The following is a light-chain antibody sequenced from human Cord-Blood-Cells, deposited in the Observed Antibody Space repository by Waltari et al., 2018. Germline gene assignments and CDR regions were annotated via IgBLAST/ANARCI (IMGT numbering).Light chain of an antibody. J-gene: IGLJ3*02. Sequence: QSALTQPASVSGSPGQSITISCTGTSSDVGSYNLLCWYQQHPGKAPKRMIYEGSKRPSGVSNRFSGSKSGNTASLTISGLQAEDEADYYCCSYAGSSTWVFGGGTKLTVL. CDR3: CSYAGSSTWV. V-gene: IGLV2-23*01. CDR2: EGS. CDR1: SSDVGSYNL.